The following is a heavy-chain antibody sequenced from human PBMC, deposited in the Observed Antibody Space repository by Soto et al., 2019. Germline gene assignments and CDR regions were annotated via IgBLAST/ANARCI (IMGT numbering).Heavy chain of an antibody. CDR3: ARVWGGAFDI. D-gene: IGHD3-10*01. Sequence: KLPETLSLTCTVSGGSISSYYWSWIRQPPGKGLERIGYIYYSGSTNYNPSLKSRVTISVDTSKNQFSLKLSSVTAADTAVYYCARVWGGAFDIWGQGTMVTVSS. J-gene: IGHJ3*02. V-gene: IGHV4-59*01. CDR1: GGSISSYY. CDR2: IYYSGST.